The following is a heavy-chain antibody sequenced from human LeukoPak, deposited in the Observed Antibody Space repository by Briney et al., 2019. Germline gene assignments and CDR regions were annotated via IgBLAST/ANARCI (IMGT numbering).Heavy chain of an antibody. Sequence: GGTLRLSCAASGFTFSSYGMSWVRQAPGKGLEWVSAISGSGGSTYYADSVKGRFTISRDNSKNTLYLQMNSLRAEDTAVYYCATSNSRFGELSTDWGQGTLVTVSP. CDR3: ATSNSRFGELSTD. V-gene: IGHV3-23*01. J-gene: IGHJ4*02. CDR1: GFTFSSYG. CDR2: ISGSGGST. D-gene: IGHD3-10*01.